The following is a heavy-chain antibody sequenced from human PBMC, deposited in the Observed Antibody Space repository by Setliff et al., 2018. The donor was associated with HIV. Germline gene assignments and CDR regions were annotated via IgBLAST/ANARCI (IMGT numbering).Heavy chain of an antibody. D-gene: IGHD2-15*01. Sequence: SETLSLTCAVSGDSITRGGYYWSWIRQFAGKGLEWIADIYYSGRTNYNPSLKSRLTVSIDTSKNRLSLKLTSMTAADTAMYFCARGKDPGLYFDNWRQVMLVTVSS. CDR2: IYYSGRT. V-gene: IGHV4-31*11. CDR1: GDSITRGGYY. CDR3: ARGKDPGLYFDN. J-gene: IGHJ4*02.